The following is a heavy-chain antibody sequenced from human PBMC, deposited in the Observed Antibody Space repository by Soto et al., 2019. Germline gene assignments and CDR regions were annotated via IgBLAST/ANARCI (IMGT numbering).Heavy chain of an antibody. Sequence: QVQLVESGGGLVKPGGSLRLSCAASGFTFSDYYMSWIRQAPGKGLEWLSYISSSSSYIHYADSVKGRFTIYRDNAKNSLYLQMNRLRAEDTAVYYCAREGPGSSSWFVDSWGQGTLVTVSS. CDR2: ISSSSSYI. D-gene: IGHD6-13*01. J-gene: IGHJ4*02. CDR1: GFTFSDYY. CDR3: AREGPGSSSWFVDS. V-gene: IGHV3-11*05.